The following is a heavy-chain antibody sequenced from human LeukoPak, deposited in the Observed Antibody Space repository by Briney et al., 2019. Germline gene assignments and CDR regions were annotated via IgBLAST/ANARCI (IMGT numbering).Heavy chain of an antibody. J-gene: IGHJ4*02. CDR1: GGSFSGHY. CDR3: TRVRPGSQSDY. D-gene: IGHD3-10*01. Sequence: SETLSLTCAVYGGSFSGHYWSWIRQPPGKGLEWIGSIYHSGNTYYNPSLESRVTISVDTSKNHFSLQLSSVTAADTAVYYCTRVRPGSQSDYWGQGTLVTVSS. V-gene: IGHV4-34*01. CDR2: IYHSGNT.